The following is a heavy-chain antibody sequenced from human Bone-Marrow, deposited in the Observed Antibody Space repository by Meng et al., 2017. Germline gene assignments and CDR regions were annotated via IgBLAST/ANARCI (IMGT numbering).Heavy chain of an antibody. CDR1: GFTFRNYG. V-gene: IGHV3-33*01. Sequence: QVKLVESGGGVGQPGRSLRLSCAASGFTFRNYGMHWVRQAPGKGLEWVAVIWYDGSNKYYGDSVKGRFTISRDNSKNTVHLQMNSLRAEDTAVYYCARDAKHNFDCWGQGTLVTVSS. CDR2: IWYDGSNK. J-gene: IGHJ4*02. CDR3: ARDAKHNFDC.